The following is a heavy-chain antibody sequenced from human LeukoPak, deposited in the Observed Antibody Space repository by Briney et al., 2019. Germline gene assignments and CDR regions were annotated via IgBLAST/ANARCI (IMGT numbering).Heavy chain of an antibody. CDR1: GGSFSGYY. Sequence: SETLSLTCAVYGGSFSGYYWSWIRQPPGKGLEWIGEINHSGSTNYNPSLKTRVTISVDTSKNQFSLKLSSVTAADTAVYYCARRGVQLWLLRDNWFDHWGQGTLVTVSS. V-gene: IGHV4-34*01. CDR3: ARRGVQLWLLRDNWFDH. CDR2: INHSGST. J-gene: IGHJ5*02. D-gene: IGHD5-18*01.